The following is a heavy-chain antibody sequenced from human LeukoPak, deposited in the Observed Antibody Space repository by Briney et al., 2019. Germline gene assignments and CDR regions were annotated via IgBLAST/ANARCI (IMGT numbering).Heavy chain of an antibody. CDR1: GFTFSSYG. V-gene: IGHV3-30*02. J-gene: IGHJ4*02. CDR2: IRYDGSNK. Sequence: PGGSLRLSCAASGFTFSSYGMHWVRQAPGKGLEWVAFIRYDGSNKYYADSVKGRFTISRDNSKNTLYLQMNSLRAEDTAVYYCAKDPPSSGWPNSFDYWGQGTLVTVSS. D-gene: IGHD6-19*01. CDR3: AKDPPSSGWPNSFDY.